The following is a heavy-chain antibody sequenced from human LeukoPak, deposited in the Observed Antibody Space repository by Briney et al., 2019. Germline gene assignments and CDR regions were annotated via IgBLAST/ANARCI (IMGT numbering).Heavy chain of an antibody. V-gene: IGHV3-23*01. D-gene: IGHD3-22*01. CDR3: ADYYDSSGYINDAFDI. J-gene: IGHJ3*02. CDR1: GFTFSSYA. Sequence: GGSLRLSCAASGFTFSSYAMSWVRQAPGKGLEWVPAISGSGGSTYYADSVKGRFTISRDNSKNTLYLQMNSLRAEDTAVYYCADYYDSSGYINDAFDIWGQGTMVTVSS. CDR2: ISGSGGST.